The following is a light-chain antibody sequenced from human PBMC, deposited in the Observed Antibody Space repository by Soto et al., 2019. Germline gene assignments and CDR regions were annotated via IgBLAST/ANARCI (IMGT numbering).Light chain of an antibody. Sequence: SYELTQPPSVSVSPGQTASITCSGDKLGDKYACWYQQKPGQSPVLVIYQDSKRPSGIPERFSGSNSGNTATLTISGTQAMDEADYYCQAWDSSTDRMVFGGGTQVTVL. CDR3: QAWDSSTDRMV. CDR1: KLGDKY. CDR2: QDS. V-gene: IGLV3-1*01. J-gene: IGLJ2*01.